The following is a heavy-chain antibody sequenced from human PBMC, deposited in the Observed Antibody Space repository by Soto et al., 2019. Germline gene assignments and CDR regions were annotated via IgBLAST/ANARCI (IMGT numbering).Heavy chain of an antibody. CDR1: GGSISSSSYY. CDR2: IYYSGST. J-gene: IGHJ3*02. Sequence: QLQLQESGPGLVKPSETLSLTCTVSGGSISSSSYYWGWIRQPPGKGLEWIGSIYYSGSTYYNPSLKSRVTISVDTSKNQFSLKLSSVTAADTAVYYCARTYSGSYLDAFDIWGQGTMVTVSS. V-gene: IGHV4-39*01. CDR3: ARTYSGSYLDAFDI. D-gene: IGHD1-26*01.